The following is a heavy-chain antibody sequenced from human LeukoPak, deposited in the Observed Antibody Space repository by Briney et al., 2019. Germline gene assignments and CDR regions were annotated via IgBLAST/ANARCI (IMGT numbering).Heavy chain of an antibody. CDR2: ISAYNGNT. V-gene: IGHV1-18*01. J-gene: IGHJ4*02. CDR3: ARLGYYDSSGYGASDYFDY. CDR1: GYTFTSYG. Sequence: GASVTVSCTASGYTFTSYGISWVRQAPGQGLEWMGWISAYNGNTNYAQKLQGRVTMTTDTSTSTAYMELRSLRSDDTAVYYCARLGYYDSSGYGASDYFDYWGQGTLVTVSS. D-gene: IGHD3-22*01.